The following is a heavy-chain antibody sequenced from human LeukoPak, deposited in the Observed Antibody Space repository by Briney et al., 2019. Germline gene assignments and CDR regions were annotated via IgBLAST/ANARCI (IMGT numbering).Heavy chain of an antibody. Sequence: PSETLSLTCTVSGGSISRYYWSWIRHPPGKGLEWIGYIYYSGSTYYNPSLKSRVTISVDTSKNQFSLKLSSVTAADTAVYYCARDYYDSSGYPSFDYWGQGTLVTVSS. CDR2: IYYSGST. CDR3: ARDYYDSSGYPSFDY. V-gene: IGHV4-59*06. D-gene: IGHD3-22*01. J-gene: IGHJ4*02. CDR1: GGSISRYY.